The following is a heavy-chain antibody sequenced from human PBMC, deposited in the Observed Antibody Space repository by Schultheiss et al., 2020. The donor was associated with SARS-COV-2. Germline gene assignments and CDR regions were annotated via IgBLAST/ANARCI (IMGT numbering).Heavy chain of an antibody. Sequence: SVKVSCKASGGTFSSYAISWVRQAPGQGLAWMGGIIPIFGTANYAQKFQGRVTITADESTSTAYMGLRSLRSDDTAVYYCASPIREGDYYYYGMDVWGQGTTVTVSS. CDR1: GGTFSSYA. V-gene: IGHV1-69*13. CDR2: IIPIFGTA. J-gene: IGHJ6*02. CDR3: ASPIREGDYYYYGMDV. D-gene: IGHD5-12*01.